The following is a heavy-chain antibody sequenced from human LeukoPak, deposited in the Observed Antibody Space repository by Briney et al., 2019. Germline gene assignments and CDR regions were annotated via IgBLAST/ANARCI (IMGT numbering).Heavy chain of an antibody. Sequence: GGSLRLSCAASGFTFSSFAMSWVRQAPGKGLEWVSAISTSVGSTYYADSVKGRFTISRDNSKNTLYLQMNSLRAEDTAMYYCARGYSSSWYDWGQGTLVTVSS. D-gene: IGHD6-13*01. CDR3: ARGYSSSWYD. V-gene: IGHV3-23*01. CDR2: ISTSVGST. CDR1: GFTFSSFA. J-gene: IGHJ4*02.